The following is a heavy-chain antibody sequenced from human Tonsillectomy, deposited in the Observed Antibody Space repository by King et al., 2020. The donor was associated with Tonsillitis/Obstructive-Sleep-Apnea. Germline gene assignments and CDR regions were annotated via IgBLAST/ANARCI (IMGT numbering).Heavy chain of an antibody. CDR1: GYTFTSYG. D-gene: IGHD3-22*01. V-gene: IGHV1-18*01. CDR2: ISAYNGNT. CDR3: ARVNYDSSGYYDGFDY. J-gene: IGHJ4*02. Sequence: VQLVESGAEVKKPGASVKVSCKPSGYTFTSYGISWVRQAPGKGLEWMGWISAYNGNTKYAQKFQGRVTMTTDISTSTAYKELRSPRCDDTVVYYCARVNYDSSGYYDGFDYWGQGPLLTVPS.